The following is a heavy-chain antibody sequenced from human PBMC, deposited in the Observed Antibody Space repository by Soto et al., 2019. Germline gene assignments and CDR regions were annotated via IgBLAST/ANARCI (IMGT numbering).Heavy chain of an antibody. CDR3: AREIVPAALYYYYYMDV. D-gene: IGHD2-2*01. CDR1: GGSFSGYY. J-gene: IGHJ6*03. V-gene: IGHV4-34*01. CDR2: INHSGST. Sequence: SETLSLTCAVYGGSFSGYYWSWIRQPPGKGLEWIGEINHSGSTNYNPSLKSRVTISVDTSKNQFSLKLSSVTAADTAVYYCAREIVPAALYYYYYMDVWGKGTTVTVSS.